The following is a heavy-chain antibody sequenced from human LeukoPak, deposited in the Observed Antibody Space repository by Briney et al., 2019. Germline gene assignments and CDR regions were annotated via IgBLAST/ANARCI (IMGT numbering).Heavy chain of an antibody. CDR2: ISGGSGNR. CDR1: GGSISSSSYY. CDR3: VKGQEFLEYIYDF. J-gene: IGHJ4*02. D-gene: IGHD3-3*01. V-gene: IGHV3-23*01. Sequence: ETLSLTCTVSGGSISSSSYYRGWVRQAPGKGLEWVSGISGGSGNRDYGGSVKGRFTISRDNSKSTLFLEMSGLRAEDTAVYFCVKGQEFLEYIYDFWGQGTLVIVSS.